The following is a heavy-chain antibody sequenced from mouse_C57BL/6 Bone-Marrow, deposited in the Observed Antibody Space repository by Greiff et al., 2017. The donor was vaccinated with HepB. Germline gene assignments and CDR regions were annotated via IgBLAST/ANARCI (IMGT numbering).Heavy chain of an antibody. D-gene: IGHD2-4*01. Sequence: VKLQESGAELVKPGASVKVSCKASGYTFTSYWMHWVKQRPGQGLEWIGRIHPSDSDTNYNQKFKGKATLTVDKSSSTAYMQLSSLTSEDSAVYYCVTGDYDYDGFAYWGQGTLVTVSA. CDR2: IHPSDSDT. V-gene: IGHV1-74*01. CDR1: GYTFTSYW. CDR3: VTGDYDYDGFAY. J-gene: IGHJ3*01.